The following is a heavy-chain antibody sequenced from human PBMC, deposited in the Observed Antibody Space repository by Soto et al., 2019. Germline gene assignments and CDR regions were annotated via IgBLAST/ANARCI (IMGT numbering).Heavy chain of an antibody. J-gene: IGHJ3*02. CDR2: IYYSGST. D-gene: IGHD3-16*01. V-gene: IGHV4-59*12. CDR1: GGSISSYY. Sequence: SETLSLTCTVSGGSISSYYWSWIRQPPGKGLEWIGYIYYSGSTNYNPSLKSRVTISVDTSKNQFSLKLSSVTAADTAVYYCARGPWGAHYGFDIWGQGTMVTVS. CDR3: ARGPWGAHYGFDI.